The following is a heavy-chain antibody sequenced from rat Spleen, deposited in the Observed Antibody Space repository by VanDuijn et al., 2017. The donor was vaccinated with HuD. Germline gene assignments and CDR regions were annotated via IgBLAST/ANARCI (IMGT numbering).Heavy chain of an antibody. J-gene: IGHJ2*01. CDR3: AKDRSTWYSGDDGGYFDY. D-gene: IGHD1-1*01. CDR1: GFTFSNYA. CDR2: ISYDGGST. Sequence: EVQLVESGGGLVQPGKSLKLSCAASGFTFSNYAMNWIRQAPTKGLEWVASISYDGGSTYYRDSVKGRFTISRDNAKSNLYLQMESLRSEDTATYYCAKDRSTWYSGDDGGYFDYWGQGVMVTVSS. V-gene: IGHV5-19*01.